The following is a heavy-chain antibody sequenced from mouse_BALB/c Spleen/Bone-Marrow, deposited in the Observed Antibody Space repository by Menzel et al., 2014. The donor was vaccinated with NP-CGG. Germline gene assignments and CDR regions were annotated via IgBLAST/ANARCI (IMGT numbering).Heavy chain of an antibody. J-gene: IGHJ2*01. CDR1: GFSLTSYG. CDR3: ARRGDGYYLDY. V-gene: IGHV2-9*02. Sequence: VMLVESGPGLVAPSQSLSITCTVSGFSLTSYGVHWVHQPPGKGLEWLGVIWAGGSTNYNSALMSRLSISKDNSKSQVFLKMNSLQTDDTAMYYCARRGDGYYLDYWGQGTTLTVSS. CDR2: IWAGGST. D-gene: IGHD2-3*01.